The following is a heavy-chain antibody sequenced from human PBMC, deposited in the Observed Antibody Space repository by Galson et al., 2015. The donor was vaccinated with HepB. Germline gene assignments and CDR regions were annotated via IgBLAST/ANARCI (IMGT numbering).Heavy chain of an antibody. CDR3: AKGLSSYWYNIDD. CDR1: GFTFASYA. J-gene: IGHJ4*02. V-gene: IGHV3-23*01. CDR2: ISVCGGNT. Sequence: SLRLSCAASGFTFASYAMSWVRQAPGKGLEWVSLISVCGGNTDYAESLKGRVTVARDNSKNTLYLQMNSLRSEDTAVYYCAKGLSSYWYNIDDWGQGTLVTVSS. D-gene: IGHD6-19*01.